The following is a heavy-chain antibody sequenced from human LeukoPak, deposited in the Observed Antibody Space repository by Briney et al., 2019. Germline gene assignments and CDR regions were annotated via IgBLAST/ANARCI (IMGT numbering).Heavy chain of an antibody. CDR1: GYIFSSYW. V-gene: IGHV5-51*01. Sequence: GESRKISCKGSGYIFSSYWFGWVRQMPGKGLEWMGIIYPGDSDTRYSPSFQGQVTISADKSISTAFLHWSSLKASDTAMYYCARGQYLDFWGQGTLVTVSS. CDR2: IYPGDSDT. J-gene: IGHJ4*02. CDR3: ARGQYLDF.